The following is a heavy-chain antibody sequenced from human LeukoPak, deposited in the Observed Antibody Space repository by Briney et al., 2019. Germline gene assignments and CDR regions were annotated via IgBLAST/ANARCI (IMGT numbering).Heavy chain of an antibody. CDR3: ARTLNYYDSSGYLPDLYFDY. D-gene: IGHD3-22*01. J-gene: IGHJ4*02. CDR1: GGSISSYS. Sequence: ASETLSLTCTVSGGSISSYSWSWIRQPPGKGLEWIGYIYHSGSTYYNPSLKSRVTISVDRSKNQFSLKLSSVTAADTAVYYCARTLNYYDSSGYLPDLYFDYWGQGTLVTVSS. CDR2: IYHSGST. V-gene: IGHV4-30-2*01.